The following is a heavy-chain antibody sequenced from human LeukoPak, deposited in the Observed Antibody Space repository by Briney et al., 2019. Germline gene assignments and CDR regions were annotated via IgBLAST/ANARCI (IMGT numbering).Heavy chain of an antibody. D-gene: IGHD2-15*01. J-gene: IGHJ4*02. CDR2: MNPNSGNT. V-gene: IGHV1-8*01. Sequence: ASVKVSCKASGYAFTSYDINWVRQATGQGLEWMGWMNPNSGNTGYAQKFQGRVTMTRNTSISTAYMELSSLRSEDTAVYCCARELLYCSGGSCYSPLGYWGQGTLVTVSS. CDR1: GYAFTSYD. CDR3: ARELLYCSGGSCYSPLGY.